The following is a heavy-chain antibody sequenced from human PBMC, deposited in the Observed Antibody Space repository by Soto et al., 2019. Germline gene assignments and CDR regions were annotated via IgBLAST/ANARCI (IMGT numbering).Heavy chain of an antibody. J-gene: IGHJ4*02. D-gene: IGHD2-15*01. Sequence: EVQLLESGGDLVQPGGSLRLSCAASGFTFSTYAMTWVRQAPGRGLEWVSAISGTGGTTFYAASVKGRFTISRDNSKNTLYLQMNSLRAEDTAVYYCAKGGLLSRRTFDYWGQGTPVTVSS. CDR2: ISGTGGTT. V-gene: IGHV3-23*01. CDR3: AKGGLLSRRTFDY. CDR1: GFTFSTYA.